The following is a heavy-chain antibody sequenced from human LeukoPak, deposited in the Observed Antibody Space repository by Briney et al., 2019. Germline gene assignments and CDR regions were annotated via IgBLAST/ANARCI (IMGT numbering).Heavy chain of an antibody. CDR2: VYYSGKT. D-gene: IGHD3/OR15-3a*01. CDR1: GGSISNSGYY. J-gene: IGHJ4*02. Sequence: SETLSLTCTVSGGSISNSGYYWGWIRQPPGKGLEWIGSVYYSGKTNYNPSLKNRVTISVDTSKNQFSLKLRSVTAADTAVYYCARQTGSGLFILPGGQGTLVTVSS. CDR3: ARQTGSGLFILP. V-gene: IGHV4-39*01.